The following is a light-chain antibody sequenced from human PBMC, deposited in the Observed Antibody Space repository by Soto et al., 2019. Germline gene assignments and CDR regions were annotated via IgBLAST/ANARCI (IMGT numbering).Light chain of an antibody. J-gene: IGLJ1*01. CDR1: SSDIGAGYD. CDR3: QSFDSSLRGV. V-gene: IGLV1-40*01. CDR2: GNS. Sequence: QSVLTQPPSVSGAPGQRVTISCTGSSSDIGAGYDVHWYQQLPGTAPKLLIYGNSNRPSGVPDRFSGSKSGTSASLAITGLQAEDEAHDYCQSFDSSLRGVFGIATKVTVL.